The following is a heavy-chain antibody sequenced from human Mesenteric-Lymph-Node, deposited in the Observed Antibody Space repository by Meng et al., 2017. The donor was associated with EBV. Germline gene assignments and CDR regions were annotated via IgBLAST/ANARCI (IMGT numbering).Heavy chain of an antibody. CDR1: GYSFTSYG. CDR3: AREGRVPAAMGFDP. V-gene: IGHV1-18*01. CDR2: TSGYNGNT. D-gene: IGHD2-2*01. J-gene: IGHJ5*02. Sequence: QVQLVQSGAEGKKPGASVKVSCKTFGYSFTSYGSSWVRQAPGQGLEWMGWTSGYNGNTNYAQKFQGRVTMTTDTSTSTAYMELRSLRSDDTAVYYCAREGRVPAAMGFDPWGQGTLVTVSS.